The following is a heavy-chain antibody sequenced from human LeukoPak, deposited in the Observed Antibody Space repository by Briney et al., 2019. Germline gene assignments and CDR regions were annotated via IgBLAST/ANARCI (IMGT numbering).Heavy chain of an antibody. CDR3: ARSSTKWELGGLGY. V-gene: IGHV1-18*01. CDR1: GYTFTSYG. J-gene: IGHJ4*02. Sequence: ASVKVFCKASGYTFTSYGISWVRQASGQGLEWMGWISAFNGNTNYAQKLQGRVTMTTDTSTSTAYMELRSLRSDDTAVYYCARSSTKWELGGLGYWGQGTLVTVSS. D-gene: IGHD1-26*01. CDR2: ISAFNGNT.